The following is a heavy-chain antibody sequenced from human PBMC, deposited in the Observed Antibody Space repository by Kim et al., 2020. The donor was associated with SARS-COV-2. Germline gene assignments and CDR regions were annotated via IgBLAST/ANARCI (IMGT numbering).Heavy chain of an antibody. Sequence: ASVKVSCKASGYTFTSYDINWVRQATGQGLEWMGWMNPNSGNTGYAQKFQGRVTMTRNTSISTAYMELSSLRSEDTAVYYCARAMRTSGVIIETKYYFDYWGQGTLVTVSS. CDR2: MNPNSGNT. CDR1: GYTFTSYD. D-gene: IGHD3-10*01. J-gene: IGHJ4*02. CDR3: ARAMRTSGVIIETKYYFDY. V-gene: IGHV1-8*01.